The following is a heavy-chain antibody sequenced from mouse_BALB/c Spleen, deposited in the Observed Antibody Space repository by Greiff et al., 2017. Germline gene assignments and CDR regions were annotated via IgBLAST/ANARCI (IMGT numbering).Heavy chain of an antibody. J-gene: IGHJ3*01. CDR1: GYTFTSYW. Sequence: VQLQQSGAELVKPGASVKMSCKASGYTFTSYWMHWVKQRPGQGLEWIGVIDPSDSYTSYNQKFKGKATLTVDTSSSTAYMQLSSLTSEDSAVYYCTRGGKEIGGRGFAYWGQGTLVTVSA. CDR2: IDPSDSYT. V-gene: IGHV1S127*01. CDR3: TRGGKEIGGRGFAY.